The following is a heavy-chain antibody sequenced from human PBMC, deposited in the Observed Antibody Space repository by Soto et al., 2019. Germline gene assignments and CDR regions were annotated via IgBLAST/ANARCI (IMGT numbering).Heavy chain of an antibody. J-gene: IGHJ4*02. V-gene: IGHV1-18*01. Sequence: ASVKVSCKASGYTFTSYAISWVRQAPGQGLEWMGWISAYNGNTNYAQKLQGRVTMTTDTSTSTAYMELRSLRSDDTAVYYCARDAGWIVGATKGGYWGQGTLVTVSS. D-gene: IGHD1-26*01. CDR3: ARDAGWIVGATKGGY. CDR1: GYTFTSYA. CDR2: ISAYNGNT.